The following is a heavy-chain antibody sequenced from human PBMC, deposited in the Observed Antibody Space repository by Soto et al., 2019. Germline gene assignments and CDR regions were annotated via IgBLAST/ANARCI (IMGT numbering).Heavy chain of an antibody. D-gene: IGHD3-22*01. J-gene: IGHJ4*02. CDR1: GYTFTSYY. Sequence: GASVKVSCKASGYTFTSYYMHWVRQAPGQGLEWMGIINPSGGSTSYAQKFQGRVTMTRDTSTSTVYMELSSLRSEDTAVYYCATPETPSPRPVNDRNSAFDLNYWGQGTLVTVSS. V-gene: IGHV1-46*01. CDR2: INPSGGST. CDR3: ATPETPSPRPVNDRNSAFDLNY.